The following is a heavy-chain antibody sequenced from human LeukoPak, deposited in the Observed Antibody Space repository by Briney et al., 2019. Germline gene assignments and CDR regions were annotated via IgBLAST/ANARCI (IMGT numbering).Heavy chain of an antibody. CDR3: ARVQHGYVDY. CDR1: GYTFTNYY. Sequence: ASVKVSCKASGYTFTNYYMHWVRQAPGQGLEWLGIINPSGGSTSYAQKFQGRVTMTRDTSTSTVYMELSSLRSEDTAVYYCARVQHGYVDYWGQGTLVTVSS. V-gene: IGHV1-46*01. J-gene: IGHJ4*02. D-gene: IGHD3-22*01. CDR2: INPSGGST.